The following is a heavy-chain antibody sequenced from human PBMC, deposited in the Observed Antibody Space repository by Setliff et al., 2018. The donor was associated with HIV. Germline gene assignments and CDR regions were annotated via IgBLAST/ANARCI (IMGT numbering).Heavy chain of an antibody. D-gene: IGHD1-26*01. CDR3: ARWGENSGRPDWRAFDI. CDR2: IGYSGST. CDR1: GGSINYYY. V-gene: IGHV4-59*01. J-gene: IGHJ3*02. Sequence: PSETLSLTCTVSGGSINYYYWNWIRQSPGKGLEWIGFIGYSGSTSYNPSLNSRVTISVDTSKNQFPLKLSSVSTADTAVYYCARWGENSGRPDWRAFDIWGQGTMVTVSS.